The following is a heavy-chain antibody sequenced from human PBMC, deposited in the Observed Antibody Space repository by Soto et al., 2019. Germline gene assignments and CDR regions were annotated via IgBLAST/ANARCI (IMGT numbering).Heavy chain of an antibody. CDR2: INHSGST. Sequence: SETLSLTCAVYGGSFSGYYWSWIRQPPGKGLEWIGEINHSGSTNYNPSLKSRVTISVDTSKNQFSLKLSSVTAADTAVYYCARAGYSSGWYISYNWFDPWGQGTLVTVSS. CDR1: GGSFSGYY. D-gene: IGHD6-19*01. V-gene: IGHV4-34*01. CDR3: ARAGYSSGWYISYNWFDP. J-gene: IGHJ5*02.